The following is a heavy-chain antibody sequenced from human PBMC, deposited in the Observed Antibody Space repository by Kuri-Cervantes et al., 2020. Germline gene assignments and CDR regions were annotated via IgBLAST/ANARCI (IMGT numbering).Heavy chain of an antibody. D-gene: IGHD3-16*01. Sequence: GESLKISCAASGLTFSTYAMSWVRQAPGKGLEWVSGISGNGGTTYYADSVKGRFTISRDNSKNTLFMQMNSLRPEDPAMYYCARESSVWGSYFLSCFDPWGQGTLVPSPQ. CDR3: ARESSVWGSYFLSCFDP. J-gene: IGHJ5*02. CDR1: GLTFSTYA. CDR2: ISGNGGTT. V-gene: IGHV3-23*01.